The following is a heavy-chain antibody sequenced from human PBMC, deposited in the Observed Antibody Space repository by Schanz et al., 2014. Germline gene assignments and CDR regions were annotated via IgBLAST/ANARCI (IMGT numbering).Heavy chain of an antibody. Sequence: QVQLVHSGAEVKKPGSSMKVSCKASGGTFNSYTINWVRQAPGQGLEWMGRIIPILGTANYAQKFQGRVTITADRSTSTAYMELSSLRSDDTAVYCCARGYGDAPSDSWGQGTLVTVSS. CDR2: IIPILGTA. D-gene: IGHD4-17*01. V-gene: IGHV1-69*08. J-gene: IGHJ4*02. CDR3: ARGYGDAPSDS. CDR1: GGTFNSYT.